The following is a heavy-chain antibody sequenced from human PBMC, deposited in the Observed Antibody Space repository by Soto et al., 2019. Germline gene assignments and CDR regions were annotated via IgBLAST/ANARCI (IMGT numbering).Heavy chain of an antibody. CDR1: GYSFAGYW. CDR2: IDPSDSQT. CDR3: ARQIYDSDTGPNFQYYFDS. D-gene: IGHD3-22*01. Sequence: GGSLKISCKGSGYSFAGYWITWVRQKPGKGLEWMGRIDPSDSQTYYSPSFRGHVTISVTKSITTVFLQWSSLRASDTAMYYCARQIYDSDTGPNFQYYFDSWGQGTPVTVSS. J-gene: IGHJ4*02. V-gene: IGHV5-10-1*01.